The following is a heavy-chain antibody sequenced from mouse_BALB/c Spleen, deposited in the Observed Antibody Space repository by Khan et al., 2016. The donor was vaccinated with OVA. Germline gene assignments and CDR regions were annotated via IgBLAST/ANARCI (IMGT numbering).Heavy chain of an antibody. CDR2: ISSTGST. Sequence: EVKLLESGLGLVKPSQSLSLICTVTGYSITSDYAWNWIRQFPGNKLEWMGYISSTGSTSYNPSLKSRISITRDTSKNQFFLQLKSVTTEDTATYYCARSLYYSYGYALDCWGRGTSVTVSS. J-gene: IGHJ4*01. V-gene: IGHV3-2*02. CDR1: GYSITSDYA. D-gene: IGHD2-14*01. CDR3: ARSLYYSYGYALDC.